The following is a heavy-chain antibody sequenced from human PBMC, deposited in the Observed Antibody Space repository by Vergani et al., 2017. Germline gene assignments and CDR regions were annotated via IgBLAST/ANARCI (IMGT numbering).Heavy chain of an antibody. D-gene: IGHD2-15*01. V-gene: IGHV3-7*01. CDR3: ARDLGYCSGGSCPHDAFDI. Sequence: EVQLVESGGGLVQPGGSLRLSCAASGFTFSSYWMSWVRQAPGKGLEWVANIKQDGSEKYYVDSVKGRFTISRDNAKNSLYLQMNSLRAEDTAVYYCARDLGYCSGGSCPHDAFDIWGQGTMVTVSS. CDR1: GFTFSSYW. CDR2: IKQDGSEK. J-gene: IGHJ3*02.